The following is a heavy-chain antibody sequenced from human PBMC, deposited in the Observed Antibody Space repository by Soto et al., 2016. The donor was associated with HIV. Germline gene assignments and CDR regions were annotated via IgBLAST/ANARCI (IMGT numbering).Heavy chain of an antibody. CDR2: INSFGDKK. D-gene: IGHD4-17*01. J-gene: IGHJ4*02. CDR1: GFPFSTYA. V-gene: IGHV3-23*01. Sequence: EVQLLESGGGVVQPGGSLRLSCTASGFPFSTYAMSWVRQALGKGLEWVSGINSFGDKKKYADSVKGRVAISRDNSKNTLSLLVNSLRAEDTAVYYCAKDSSTTVNDYDYFDYWGQGALVTVSS. CDR3: AKDSSTTVNDYDYFDY.